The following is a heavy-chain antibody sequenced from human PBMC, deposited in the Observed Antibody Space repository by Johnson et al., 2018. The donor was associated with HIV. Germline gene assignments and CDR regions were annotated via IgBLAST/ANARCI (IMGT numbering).Heavy chain of an antibody. CDR3: SRPRGAVAGTYAFDI. J-gene: IGHJ3*02. CDR2: ISYDGSNK. V-gene: IGHV3-33*05. CDR1: GFTFSSYG. Sequence: QVQLVESGGGVVQPGRSLRLSCAASGFTFSSYGMHWVRQAPGKGLEWVAVISYDGSNKYYADSVKGRFTISRDNSKNTLYLQMNSRRAEDTAVYYCSRPRGAVAGTYAFDIWGQGTIVTVSS. D-gene: IGHD6-19*01.